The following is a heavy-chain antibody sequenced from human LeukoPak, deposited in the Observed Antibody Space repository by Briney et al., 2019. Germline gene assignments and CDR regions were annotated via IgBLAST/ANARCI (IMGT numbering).Heavy chain of an antibody. CDR3: AGSVRYSSGCLDY. Sequence: GRSLRLSCAASGFTFSSYGMHWVRQAPGKGLEWVAVISYDGSNKYYADSVKGRFTISRDNSKNTLYLRMNSLRAEDTAVYYCAGSVRYSSGCLDYWGQGTLVTVSS. J-gene: IGHJ4*02. V-gene: IGHV3-30*03. D-gene: IGHD6-19*01. CDR1: GFTFSSYG. CDR2: ISYDGSNK.